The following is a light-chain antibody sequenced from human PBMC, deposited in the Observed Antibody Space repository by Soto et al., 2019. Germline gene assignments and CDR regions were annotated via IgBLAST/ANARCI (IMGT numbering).Light chain of an antibody. CDR1: QGVSNW. V-gene: IGKV1D-12*01. J-gene: IGKJ2*01. Sequence: DIQMTQSPSSVSASLGDRVTITCRASQGVSNWVAWYQQKPGKAPNLLIHAASTLHNGVPSRFSSTGSETEFTLTINSLQPEDFATYYCQQASSFPYPFGQGTKLEIK. CDR3: QQASSFPYP. CDR2: AAS.